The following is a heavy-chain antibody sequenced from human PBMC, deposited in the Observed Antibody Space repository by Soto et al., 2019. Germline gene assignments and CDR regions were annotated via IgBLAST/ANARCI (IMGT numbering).Heavy chain of an antibody. CDR3: ARAEMPGDAFDI. CDR2: ISAYNGNT. CDR1: GYAFTSYG. D-gene: IGHD2-2*01. J-gene: IGHJ3*02. Sequence: ASVKVSCKASGYAFTSYGISWVRQAPGQGLEWMGWISAYNGNTNYAQKLQGRVTMTTDTSTSTAYMELRSLRSDYTAVYYCARAEMPGDAFDIWDQGTMVTVSS. V-gene: IGHV1-18*01.